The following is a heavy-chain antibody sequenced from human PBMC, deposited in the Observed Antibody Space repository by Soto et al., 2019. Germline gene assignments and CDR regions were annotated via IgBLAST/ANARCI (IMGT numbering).Heavy chain of an antibody. Sequence: QVRLVESGGGVVQAGRSLRLSCAASGFSLSTYAMHWVRQAPGKGLEWVTVISYDGSNKLYADSVKGRFTISRDSSKNALDLQMNRLRVEDTAVYYCASLPSREGPALDIWGQGTMVTVSS. D-gene: IGHD1-26*01. V-gene: IGHV3-30-3*01. J-gene: IGHJ3*02. CDR3: ASLPSREGPALDI. CDR2: ISYDGSNK. CDR1: GFSLSTYA.